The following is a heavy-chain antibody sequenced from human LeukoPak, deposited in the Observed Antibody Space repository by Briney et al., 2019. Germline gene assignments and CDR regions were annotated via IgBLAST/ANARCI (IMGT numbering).Heavy chain of an antibody. CDR3: ARDLDYYDSSGFDY. D-gene: IGHD3-22*01. CDR2: ISSSSSYT. J-gene: IGHJ4*02. V-gene: IGHV3-11*05. Sequence: GGSLRLSCAASGFTFSNAWMSWIRQAPGKGLEWVSYISSSSSYTNYAGSVKGRFTISRDNAKNSLYLQMNGLRAEDTAVYYCARDLDYYDSSGFDYWGQGTLVTVSS. CDR1: GFTFSNAW.